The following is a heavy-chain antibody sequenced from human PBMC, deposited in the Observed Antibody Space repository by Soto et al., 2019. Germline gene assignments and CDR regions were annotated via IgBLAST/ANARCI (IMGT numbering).Heavy chain of an antibody. Sequence: PSETLSLTCTVSGGSINSGGYYWNWIRQHPGKGLEWIGYIYYSGSTNYNPSLKSRVTMSVDTSKNQFSLKLSSVTAADTAVYYCARHVAGATPVDYWGQGTLVTVSS. CDR1: GGSINSGGYY. J-gene: IGHJ4*02. CDR3: ARHVAGATPVDY. V-gene: IGHV4-61*08. CDR2: IYYSGST. D-gene: IGHD1-26*01.